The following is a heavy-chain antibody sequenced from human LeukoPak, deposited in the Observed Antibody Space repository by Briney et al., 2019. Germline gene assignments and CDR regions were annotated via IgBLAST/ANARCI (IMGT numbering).Heavy chain of an antibody. V-gene: IGHV4-59*01. CDR2: IYYSGST. CDR3: ARALLVEMATKDAFEI. J-gene: IGHJ3*02. D-gene: IGHD5-24*01. CDR1: GGSISSYY. Sequence: TSETLSLTCTVSGGSISSYYWSWIRQPPGKGLEWIGYIYYSGSTIYNPSLKSRVTISVDTSKNQFSLKLSSVTAADTAVYFCARALLVEMATKDAFEIWGQGTMVTVSS.